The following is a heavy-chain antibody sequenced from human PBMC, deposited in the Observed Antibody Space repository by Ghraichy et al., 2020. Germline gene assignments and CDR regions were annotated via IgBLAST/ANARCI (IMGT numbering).Heavy chain of an antibody. CDR3: ARGWGRFDY. Sequence: LSLTCAASGFAYNSYWMNWVRQAPGKGLEWVAYIKYDGSVEYYVDSVKGRFAISRDNAKNSLFLQMNSLRAEDTAVYYCARGWGRFDYWGQGTLVTVSS. V-gene: IGHV3-7*01. D-gene: IGHD2-21*02. J-gene: IGHJ4*02. CDR2: IKYDGSVE. CDR1: GFAYNSYW.